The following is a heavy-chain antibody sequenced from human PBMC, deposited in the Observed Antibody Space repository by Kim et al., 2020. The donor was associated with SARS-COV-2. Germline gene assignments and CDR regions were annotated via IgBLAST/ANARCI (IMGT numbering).Heavy chain of an antibody. CDR3: AKGGIAVAGKGALEY. V-gene: IGHV3-9*01. J-gene: IGHJ4*02. D-gene: IGHD6-19*01. Sequence: DSGKGRFTISRDNAKNSLYMQMNSLRAEDTALYYCAKGGIAVAGKGALEYWGQGTLVTVSS.